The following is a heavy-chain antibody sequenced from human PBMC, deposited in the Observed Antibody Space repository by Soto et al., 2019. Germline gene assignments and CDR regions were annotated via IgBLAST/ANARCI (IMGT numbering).Heavy chain of an antibody. CDR3: ARGSMPTLYFDY. J-gene: IGHJ4*02. Sequence: PSETLSLTCTVSGDSIDSSHYYWNWIRQHPEKGLEWIGYIHHSGSTYYNPSLKSRLAISVDTSRNQFSLKVSSVTAADTAVYYCARGSMPTLYFDYWGQGALVTVSS. D-gene: IGHD2-2*01. V-gene: IGHV4-31*03. CDR1: GDSIDSSHYY. CDR2: IHHSGST.